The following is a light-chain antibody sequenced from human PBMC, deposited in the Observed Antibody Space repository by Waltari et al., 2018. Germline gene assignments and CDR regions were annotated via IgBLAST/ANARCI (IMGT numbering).Light chain of an antibody. J-gene: IGKJ5*01. CDR1: QRIINY. CDR3: QQSYSPPFT. CDR2: AAS. Sequence: DIQMTQSPSSLSASVGDGVTITCRASQRIINYLTWYQQKPGKTPKVLIHAASSLQSGVPSRFSGSGSGTDFTLTISSLQPEDFATYYCQQSYSPPFTFGQGTRLEIK. V-gene: IGKV1-39*01.